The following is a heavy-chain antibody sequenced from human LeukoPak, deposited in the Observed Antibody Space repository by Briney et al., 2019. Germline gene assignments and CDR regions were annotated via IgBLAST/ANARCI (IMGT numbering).Heavy chain of an antibody. CDR3: AREPPGGWIVGATEGHY. J-gene: IGHJ4*02. CDR2: ISYDGSIK. Sequence: PGGSLRLSCAASGFTFSSFGMHWVRQAPGKGLEWVAFISYDGSIKYYADSVKGRFTISRDNAKNSLYLQMNSLRAEDTAVYYCAREPPGGWIVGATEGHYWGQGTLVTVSS. V-gene: IGHV3-30*12. CDR1: GFTFSSFG. D-gene: IGHD1-26*01.